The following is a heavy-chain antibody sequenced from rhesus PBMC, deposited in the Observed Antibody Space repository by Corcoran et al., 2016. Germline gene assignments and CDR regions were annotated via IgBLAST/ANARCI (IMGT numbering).Heavy chain of an antibody. CDR1: GFSPSTNGVS. V-gene: IGHV2-174*01. J-gene: IGHJ4*01. D-gene: IGHD3-16*01. Sequence: QVTLKESGPALVKPTQTLTLTCTLSGFSPSTNGVSVGWIRQPPGTALEWLALIYWDDDKRNSTSLNNRLTISKDTSKNQVVLTMTNMDPVDTATYYCARRGSVIVFFDYWGQGVLVTVSS. CDR2: IYWDDDK. CDR3: ARRGSVIVFFDY.